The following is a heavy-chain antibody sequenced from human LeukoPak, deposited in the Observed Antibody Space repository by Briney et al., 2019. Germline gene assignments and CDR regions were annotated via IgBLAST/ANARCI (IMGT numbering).Heavy chain of an antibody. V-gene: IGHV4-61*02. D-gene: IGHD3-10*01. CDR1: GGSISSGSYY. J-gene: IGHJ4*02. Sequence: PSQTLSPTCTVSGGSISSGSYYWSWIRQPAGKGLEWIGRIYTSGSTNYNPSLKSRVTISVDTSKNQFSLKLSSVTAADTAVYYCARTPNYCGSGSYYHYWGQGTLVTVSS. CDR3: ARTPNYCGSGSYYHY. CDR2: IYTSGST.